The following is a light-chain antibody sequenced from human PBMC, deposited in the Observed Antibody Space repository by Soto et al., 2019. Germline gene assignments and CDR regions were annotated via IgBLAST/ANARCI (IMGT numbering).Light chain of an antibody. Sequence: DIQMTQSPSTLSASVGDRVTITCRASQTISSWLAWYQQKPGKAPKLLIYKASTLKSGVPSRFSGSGSGTELTITISSPQPDDFETYYCQHYNSYSEAFGQGTKVDIK. CDR3: QHYNSYSEA. CDR2: KAS. CDR1: QTISSW. J-gene: IGKJ1*01. V-gene: IGKV1-5*03.